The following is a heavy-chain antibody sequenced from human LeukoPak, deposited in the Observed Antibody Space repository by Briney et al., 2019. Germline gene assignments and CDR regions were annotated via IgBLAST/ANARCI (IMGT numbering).Heavy chain of an antibody. CDR2: ISAYNGNT. Sequence: ASVKVSCKASGYTFTSYGISWVRQAPGQGLEWMGWISAYNGNTNYAQKLQGRVTMTTDTSTSTAYMELRSLRSDDTAVYYCARTKVEYCSGGSCYLSDAFDIWGQGTMVTVSS. CDR3: ARTKVEYCSGGSCYLSDAFDI. V-gene: IGHV1-18*01. CDR1: GYTFTSYG. D-gene: IGHD2-15*01. J-gene: IGHJ3*02.